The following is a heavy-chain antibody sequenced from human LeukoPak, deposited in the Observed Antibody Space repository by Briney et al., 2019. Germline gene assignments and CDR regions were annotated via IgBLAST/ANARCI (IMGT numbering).Heavy chain of an antibody. CDR3: ARALLQTYYYDSSGYYC. D-gene: IGHD3-22*01. J-gene: IGHJ4*02. Sequence: PGGSLRLSCAASGFTFSSYWMSWVRQAPGKGLEWVANIKQDGSEKYYVDSVKGRFTISRDNAKNSLYLQMNSLRAEDTAVYYCARALLQTYYYDSSGYYCWSQGTLVTVSS. CDR1: GFTFSSYW. CDR2: IKQDGSEK. V-gene: IGHV3-7*01.